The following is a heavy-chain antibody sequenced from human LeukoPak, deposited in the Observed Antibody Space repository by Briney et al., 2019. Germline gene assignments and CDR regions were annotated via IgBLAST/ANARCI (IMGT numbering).Heavy chain of an antibody. CDR2: IYYSGST. Sequence: KSSETLSLTCTVSGGSISSYYWSWIRQPPGKGLEWIGYIYYSGSTNYNPSLKSRVTISVDTSKNQFFLKLSSVTAADTAVYYCARDLAAAGTGGLDYWGQGTLVTVSS. V-gene: IGHV4-59*01. D-gene: IGHD6-13*01. CDR1: GGSISSYY. CDR3: ARDLAAAGTGGLDY. J-gene: IGHJ4*02.